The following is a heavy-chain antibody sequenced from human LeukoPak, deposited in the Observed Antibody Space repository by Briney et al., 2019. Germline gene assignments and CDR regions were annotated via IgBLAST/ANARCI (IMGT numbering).Heavy chain of an antibody. D-gene: IGHD5-18*01. CDR1: GGTLSSYA. J-gene: IGHJ4*02. CDR3: ARGSTAMVTPDY. Sequence: SVKVSCKASGGTLSSYAISWVRQAPGQGLEWMGGIIPIFGTANYAQKFQGRVTITADESTSTAYMELSSLRSEDTAVYYCARGSTAMVTPDYWGQGTLVTVSS. V-gene: IGHV1-69*13. CDR2: IIPIFGTA.